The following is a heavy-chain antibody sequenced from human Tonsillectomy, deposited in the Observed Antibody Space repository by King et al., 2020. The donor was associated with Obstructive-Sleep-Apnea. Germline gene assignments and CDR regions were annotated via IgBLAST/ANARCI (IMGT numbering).Heavy chain of an antibody. D-gene: IGHD3-10*01. CDR2: IYYSGIT. Sequence: QLQESGPGLVKPSETLSLTCTVSGGSISSSSYYWGWIRQPPGKGLEWIGSIYYSGITYYNPSLKSRVTISVDTSKNQFSLKLRSVTAADTAVYYCARHLRITMVRGVPPPLYYYYGMDVWGQGTTVTVSS. J-gene: IGHJ6*02. CDR3: ARHLRITMVRGVPPPLYYYYGMDV. V-gene: IGHV4-39*01. CDR1: GGSISSSSYY.